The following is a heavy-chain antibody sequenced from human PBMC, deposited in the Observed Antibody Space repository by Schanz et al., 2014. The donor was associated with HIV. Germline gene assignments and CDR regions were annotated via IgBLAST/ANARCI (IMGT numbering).Heavy chain of an antibody. D-gene: IGHD3-3*02. CDR3: ARAAFSSEYYYGMDV. CDR1: GYDFGYLD. J-gene: IGHJ6*02. Sequence: QVSLVQSGAEVKKPGASVRVSCEASGYDFGYLDINWVRQAPGQGLEWMGGIIPSFGTANYAQKFQGRVTITADESTNTAYVELSSLRSADTAVYFCARAAFSSEYYYGMDVWGQGTTVTVSS. V-gene: IGHV1-69*01. CDR2: IIPSFGTA.